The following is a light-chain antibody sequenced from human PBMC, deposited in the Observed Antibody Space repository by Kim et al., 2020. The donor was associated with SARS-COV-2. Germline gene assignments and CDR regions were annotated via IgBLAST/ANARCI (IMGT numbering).Light chain of an antibody. CDR1: SSNIGSNT. V-gene: IGLV1-44*01. J-gene: IGLJ3*02. CDR3: STWDDSLNGWV. CDR2: ANN. Sequence: QSVLTQPPSASGTPGQRFTISCSGSSSNIGSNTVTWYQQLPGTAPKLLIFANNRRPSGVPDRFSGSKSGTSASLAISGLQSEDEADYYCSTWDDSLNGWVFGGGTQLTVL.